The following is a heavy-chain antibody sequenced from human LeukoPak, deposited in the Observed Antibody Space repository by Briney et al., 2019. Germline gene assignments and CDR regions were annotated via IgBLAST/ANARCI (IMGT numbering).Heavy chain of an antibody. CDR2: INHSGST. Sequence: SETLSLTCAVYGGSVSGYYWSWIRQPPGKGREWIGEINHSGSTNYNPSLKSRVTISVDTSKNQFSLKLSSAPAADTAVYYCARVDYVWGSYRYTSNFDYWGQGTLVTVSS. J-gene: IGHJ4*02. V-gene: IGHV4-34*01. D-gene: IGHD3-16*02. CDR1: GGSVSGYY. CDR3: ARVDYVWGSYRYTSNFDY.